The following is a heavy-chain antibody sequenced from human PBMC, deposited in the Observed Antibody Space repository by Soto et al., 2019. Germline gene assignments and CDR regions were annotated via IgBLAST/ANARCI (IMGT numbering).Heavy chain of an antibody. CDR2: IIPIFGPA. Sequence: ASVKVSCKSSGHTFSSHSINWVRQAPGQGLEWMGGIIPIFGPANFAKKFQGRVTITADESTTTADMELNSLRSEDTAVYYCATGSFTSTGGRIGYHYNAMDVWGQGTTVTVSS. CDR3: ATGSFTSTGGRIGYHYNAMDV. CDR1: GHTFSSHS. D-gene: IGHD2-2*01. J-gene: IGHJ6*02. V-gene: IGHV1-69*13.